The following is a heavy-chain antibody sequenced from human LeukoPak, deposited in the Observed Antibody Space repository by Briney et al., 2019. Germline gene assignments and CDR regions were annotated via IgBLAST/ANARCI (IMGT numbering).Heavy chain of an antibody. Sequence: GASVKVSCKASGYTFTSYGISWVRQAPGQGLEWMGWISAYNGNTNYAQKFQGRVTMTTDTSTSTAYMELRSLRSDDTAVYYCARGPPVYGGSCYGYWGQGTLVTVSS. D-gene: IGHD2-15*01. CDR2: ISAYNGNT. V-gene: IGHV1-18*01. J-gene: IGHJ4*02. CDR1: GYTFTSYG. CDR3: ARGPPVYGGSCYGY.